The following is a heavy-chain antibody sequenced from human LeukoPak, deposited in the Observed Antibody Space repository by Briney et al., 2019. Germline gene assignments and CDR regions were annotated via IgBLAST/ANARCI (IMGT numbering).Heavy chain of an antibody. J-gene: IGHJ4*02. CDR2: ISWDGGST. D-gene: IGHD1-26*01. V-gene: IGHV3-43*01. CDR1: GFTFDDYT. Sequence: PGGSLRLSCAASGFTFDDYTMHWVRQAPGKGLEWVSLISWDGGSTYYADSVKGRFTISRDNAQNSLTLHMNTLRADDTAVYYCAKDGGTHFDHWGQGTLVTVSS. CDR3: AKDGGTHFDH.